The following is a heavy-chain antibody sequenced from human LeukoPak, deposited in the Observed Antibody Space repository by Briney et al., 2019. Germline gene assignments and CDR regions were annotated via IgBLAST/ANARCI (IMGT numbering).Heavy chain of an antibody. CDR2: ITPILGLI. Sequence: GASVKVSCKASGVTFSNSAINWVRQAPGQGLEWMGRITPILGLINYAQKFQGRVTITADKSTSTGYMEVTGLRSDDTAIYYCARGRGSRTGYNGDYLDYWGQGTLVTVSS. CDR1: GVTFSNSA. D-gene: IGHD5-18*01. CDR3: ARGRGSRTGYNGDYLDY. V-gene: IGHV1-69*04. J-gene: IGHJ4*02.